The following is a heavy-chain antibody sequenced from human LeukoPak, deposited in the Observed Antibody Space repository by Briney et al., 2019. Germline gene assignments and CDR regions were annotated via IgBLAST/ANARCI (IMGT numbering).Heavy chain of an antibody. J-gene: IGHJ4*02. CDR2: IRHSDGNT. CDR1: GFTFSSYR. CDR3: AKGLERESRLDS. V-gene: IGHV3-23*01. Sequence: GGSLRLSCAASGFTFSSYRMNWVRQAPGKGLEWVSGIRHSDGNTYYADSVRGRFTISSDRSKNTLFLQMNSLRAEDTALYYCAKGLERESRLDSWGQGTLVTVSS. D-gene: IGHD1-1*01.